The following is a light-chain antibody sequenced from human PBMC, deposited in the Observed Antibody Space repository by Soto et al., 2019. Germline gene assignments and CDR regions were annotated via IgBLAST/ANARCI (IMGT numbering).Light chain of an antibody. V-gene: IGLV2-11*01. CDR2: DVS. CDR1: YSDIVSYND. J-gene: IGLJ2*01. CDR3: CSDVRAYRLMI. Sequence: QSALTQPRSVSGSPVQSVTISCTGTYSDIVSYNDVSWYQHHPAQAPRLMIFDVSQRPSGVPDRFSGYKSGNTASLTISGLQTEDEAEYYCCSDVRAYRLMIFGEGTKLTVL.